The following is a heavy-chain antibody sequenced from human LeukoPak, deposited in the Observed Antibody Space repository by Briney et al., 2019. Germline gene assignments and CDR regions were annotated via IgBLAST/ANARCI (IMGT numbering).Heavy chain of an antibody. Sequence: GGSLRLSCTASGFTFSSYAMHWVRQAPGKGLEWVAFISYEGSNKYSADSLKGRFTISRDNSKNTLYLQMPSLRAEDPAVYYCAKSYGSGSYNGMDVWGQGTTVTVSS. CDR2: ISYEGSNK. CDR3: AKSYGSGSYNGMDV. V-gene: IGHV3-30-3*02. CDR1: GFTFSSYA. J-gene: IGHJ6*02. D-gene: IGHD3-10*01.